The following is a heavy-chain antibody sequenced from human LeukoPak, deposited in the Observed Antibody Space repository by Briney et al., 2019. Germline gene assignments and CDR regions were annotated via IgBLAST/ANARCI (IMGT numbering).Heavy chain of an antibody. J-gene: IGHJ4*02. CDR1: GGSFSGYY. V-gene: IGHV4-34*01. D-gene: IGHD3-3*01. Sequence: SETLSLTCAVYGGSFSGYYWSWIRQPPGKGLEWIGEINHSGSTNYNPSLKSRVTISVDRSKNQFSLKLSSVTAADTAVYYCARGPYDFWSGYYLNYFDYWGQGTLVTVSS. CDR3: ARGPYDFWSGYYLNYFDY. CDR2: INHSGST.